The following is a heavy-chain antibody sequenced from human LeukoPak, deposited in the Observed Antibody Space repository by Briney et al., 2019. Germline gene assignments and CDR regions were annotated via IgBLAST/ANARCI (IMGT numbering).Heavy chain of an antibody. CDR3: ARVRGIQAGLDI. D-gene: IGHD1-14*01. J-gene: IGHJ3*02. Sequence: GRSLRLSCAASGLSFSTYWMSWVRQAPGKGLEWLANIKQDGSEKYYVDSVKGRFTISRDNAKNSLYLQMNSLRAEDTAVYYCARVRGIQAGLDIWGQGTMVTVSS. CDR2: IKQDGSEK. V-gene: IGHV3-7*01. CDR1: GLSFSTYW.